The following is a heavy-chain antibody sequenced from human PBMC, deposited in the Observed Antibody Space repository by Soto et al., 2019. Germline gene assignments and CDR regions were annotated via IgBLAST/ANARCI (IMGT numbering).Heavy chain of an antibody. Sequence: GGSLRLSCAASVFTFSSYSMNWVRQAPGKGLEWVSSISSSSSYIYYADSVKGRFTISRDNAKNSLYLQMNSLRAEDTAVYYCARDYAAPPENWFDPWGQGTLVTVSS. CDR3: ARDYAAPPENWFDP. CDR2: ISSSSSYI. V-gene: IGHV3-21*01. D-gene: IGHD4-17*01. CDR1: VFTFSSYS. J-gene: IGHJ5*02.